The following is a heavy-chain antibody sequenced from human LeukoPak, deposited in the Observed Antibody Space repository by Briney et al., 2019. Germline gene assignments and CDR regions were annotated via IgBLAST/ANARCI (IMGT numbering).Heavy chain of an antibody. CDR3: TTGTWIQLWLPDY. V-gene: IGHV3-15*01. J-gene: IGHJ4*02. CDR2: IKSKTDGGTT. Sequence: ETLSLTCTVSGGSMNTYFWSWIRQPPGKGLEWVGHIKSKTDGGTTDFAAPVKGRLTISRDDSENTLFLQMNSLKTEDTAVYYCTTGTWIQLWLPDYWGQGTLVTVSS. CDR1: GGSMNTYF. D-gene: IGHD5-18*01.